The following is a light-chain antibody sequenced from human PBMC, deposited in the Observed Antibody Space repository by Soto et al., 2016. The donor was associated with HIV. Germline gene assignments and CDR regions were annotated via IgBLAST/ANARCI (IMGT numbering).Light chain of an antibody. J-gene: IGLJ1*01. CDR3: HSRDSADNHNYV. V-gene: IGLV3-19*01. Sequence: SSELTQDPAVSVALGQTVNITCQGDSLRNYYASWHQQKPGQAPILVLFGNNKRPSGIPARFSGSSSGNPASLTITGAQADDEADYYCHSRDSADNHNYVFGRGTNSPS. CDR2: GNN. CDR1: SLRNYY.